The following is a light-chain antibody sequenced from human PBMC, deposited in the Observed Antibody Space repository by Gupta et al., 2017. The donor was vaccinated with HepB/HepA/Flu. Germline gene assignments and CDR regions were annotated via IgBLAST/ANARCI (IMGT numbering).Light chain of an antibody. CDR3: QQYNNWPPYT. V-gene: IGKV3-15*01. Sequence: EIVMTQYPATLSVSPGERVTLSCRASQSVSSNLAWYQQKPGQAPRLLIYSASTRASGIPARFSGSGSGTEFTLTISSLQSEDFAVYYCQQYNNWPPYTFGQGTKLEIQ. CDR2: SAS. J-gene: IGKJ2*01. CDR1: QSVSSN.